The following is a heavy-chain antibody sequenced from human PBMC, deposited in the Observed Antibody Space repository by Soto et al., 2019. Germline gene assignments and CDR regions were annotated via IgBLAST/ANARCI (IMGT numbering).Heavy chain of an antibody. Sequence: QVQLVESGGGVVQPGRSLRLSCEASGFTFSSYGMHWVRQAPGKGLEWVAFISYDGSNEYYADSVRGRFAISRDNSRNSVSLHSSSLRGEDTPVYYCAEDISASGSCSDSWGQGSLVTVSS. CDR1: GFTFSSYG. D-gene: IGHD3-10*01. J-gene: IGHJ4*02. V-gene: IGHV3-30*18. CDR2: ISYDGSNE. CDR3: AEDISASGSCSDS.